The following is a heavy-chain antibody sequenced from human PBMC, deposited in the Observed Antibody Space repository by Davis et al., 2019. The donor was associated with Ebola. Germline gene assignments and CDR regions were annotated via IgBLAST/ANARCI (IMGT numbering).Heavy chain of an antibody. J-gene: IGHJ6*02. V-gene: IGHV3-74*01. CDR2: IYSDGSST. D-gene: IGHD1-26*01. CDR3: ARGGYYTQIYYYHGMDV. CDR1: GFTFSHYW. Sequence: GESLKISCEASGFTFSHYWMHWVRQVPGQGLVWVSRIYSDGSSTTYADSVKGRFTISRDNAKNTLYLQMNSLRAEDTAVYYCARGGYYTQIYYYHGMDVWGQGTTVTVSS.